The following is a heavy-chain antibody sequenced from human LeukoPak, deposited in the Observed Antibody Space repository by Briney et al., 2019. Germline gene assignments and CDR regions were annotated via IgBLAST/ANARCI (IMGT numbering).Heavy chain of an antibody. Sequence: PSETLSLTCTVSGGPISSYQWSWIRQPPGKGLEWIGYIYYTGSTNCNPSLNSRVTISLDTSKNQFSLELSSVTAADTAVYYCARRTTVTPNWFDPWGQGTLVTVSS. V-gene: IGHV4-59*08. J-gene: IGHJ5*02. CDR2: IYYTGST. CDR1: GGPISSYQ. CDR3: ARRTTVTPNWFDP. D-gene: IGHD4-17*01.